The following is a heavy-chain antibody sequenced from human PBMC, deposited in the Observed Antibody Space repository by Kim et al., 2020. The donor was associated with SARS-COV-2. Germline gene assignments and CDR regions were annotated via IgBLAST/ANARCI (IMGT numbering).Heavy chain of an antibody. CDR2: ISGSGGST. J-gene: IGHJ4*02. Sequence: GGSLRLSCAASGFTFRSYAMTWVRQTPEKGLEWVSTISGSGGSTYYADSVKGRFTISRDNSKNTLYLQMNSLRAEDTAVYYCAKEGDSRYHYGSGSLDYWGQGTLVTVSS. CDR1: GFTFRSYA. V-gene: IGHV3-23*01. D-gene: IGHD3-10*01. CDR3: AKEGDSRYHYGSGSLDY.